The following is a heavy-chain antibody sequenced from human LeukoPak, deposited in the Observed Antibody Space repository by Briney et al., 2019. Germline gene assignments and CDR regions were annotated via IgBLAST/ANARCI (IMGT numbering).Heavy chain of an antibody. Sequence: GGSLRLSCAASGFTFSSYEMNWVRQAPGKGLEWVSYISSSDRTIYYADSVKGRFTISRDNAKNSLYLQMNSLRAEDTAVYYCARGRGDFGGNYQTFDYWGQGTLVTVSS. CDR3: ARGRGDFGGNYQTFDY. CDR1: GFTFSSYE. D-gene: IGHD4-23*01. CDR2: ISSSDRTI. V-gene: IGHV3-48*03. J-gene: IGHJ4*02.